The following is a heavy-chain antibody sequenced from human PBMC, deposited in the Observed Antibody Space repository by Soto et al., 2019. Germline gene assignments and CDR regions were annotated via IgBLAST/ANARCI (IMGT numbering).Heavy chain of an antibody. CDR3: ARDTTNPEGGLDP. CDR1: VGSIISYY. V-gene: IGHV4-59*01. D-gene: IGHD3-16*01. CDR2: IYYSGRT. J-gene: IGHJ5*02. Sequence: SETLSRTGTVSVGSIISYYWSCIRHPPGKGLEWIGYIYYSGRTNYNPSLKSRVTISVDTSKNQFSLKLSSVTAADTAVYYCARDTTNPEGGLDPWGQGTLVTVSS.